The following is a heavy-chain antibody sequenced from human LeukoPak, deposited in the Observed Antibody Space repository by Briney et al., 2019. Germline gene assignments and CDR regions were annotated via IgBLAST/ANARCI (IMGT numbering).Heavy chain of an antibody. D-gene: IGHD3-10*01. Sequence: GGSLRLSCAASGFTFSSYGMHWVRQAPGKGLEWVAVISYDGTNKYYADSVKGRFTISRNNSKNTLYLQMNSLRAEDTAVYYCGATGSRFVYWGQGTLVTVSS. V-gene: IGHV3-30*03. J-gene: IGHJ4*02. CDR2: ISYDGTNK. CDR3: GATGSRFVY. CDR1: GFTFSSYG.